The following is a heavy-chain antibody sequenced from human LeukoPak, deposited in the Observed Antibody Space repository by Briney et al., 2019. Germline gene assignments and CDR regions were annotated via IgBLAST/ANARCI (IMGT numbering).Heavy chain of an antibody. Sequence: GGSLRLSCAASGFTFSNAWMSWVRQAPGKGLEWVGRIKSKTDGGTTDYAAPVEGRFTISRDDSKNTLYLQMNSLKTEDTAVYYCTTVLYGSGSYYYWGQGTLVTVSS. D-gene: IGHD3-10*01. J-gene: IGHJ4*02. CDR2: IKSKTDGGTT. CDR1: GFTFSNAW. CDR3: TTVLYGSGSYYY. V-gene: IGHV3-15*01.